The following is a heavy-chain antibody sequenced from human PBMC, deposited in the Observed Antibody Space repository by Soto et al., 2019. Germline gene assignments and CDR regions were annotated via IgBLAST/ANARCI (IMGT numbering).Heavy chain of an antibody. J-gene: IGHJ3*02. CDR2: ISRSSSYI. D-gene: IGHD3-22*01. V-gene: IGHV3-21*01. Sequence: GGSLRLACAASGFTFSSYSMNWVRQAPGKGLEWVSSISRSSSYIYYADSVKGRLTISRDNAKNSLYLQMNSLRAEDTAVYYCARENSGYPRQAIDIWGQGTMVTVSS. CDR3: ARENSGYPRQAIDI. CDR1: GFTFSSYS.